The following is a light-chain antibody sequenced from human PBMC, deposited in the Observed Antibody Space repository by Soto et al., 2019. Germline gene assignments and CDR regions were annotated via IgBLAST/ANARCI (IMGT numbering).Light chain of an antibody. Sequence: EIVFTQSPDTLSLSPGERATLSCRASQSVSSNYLAWYQQKPGQAPRLLIYGASSRATGIPDRFSGSGSGTDFSLTISRLEPEDFAVYYCQQYGSSPSFGGGTKVDIK. CDR1: QSVSSNY. CDR2: GAS. V-gene: IGKV3-20*01. J-gene: IGKJ4*01. CDR3: QQYGSSPS.